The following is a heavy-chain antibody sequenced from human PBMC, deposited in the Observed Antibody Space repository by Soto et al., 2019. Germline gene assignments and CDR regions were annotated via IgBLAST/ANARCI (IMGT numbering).Heavy chain of an antibody. J-gene: IGHJ5*02. CDR1: GFTFSSYS. V-gene: IGHV3-48*01. D-gene: IGHD3-10*01. CDR3: AREDITRGGWFDP. Sequence: EVQLVESGGGLVQPGGSRRLSCAASGFTFSSYSMNWVRQAPGKGLEWVSQISSSRRTIYYADSVKDRFTISRDNAKNSLYLQMNSLRAEDTAVYYCAREDITRGGWFDPWGQGTLVTVSS. CDR2: ISSSRRTI.